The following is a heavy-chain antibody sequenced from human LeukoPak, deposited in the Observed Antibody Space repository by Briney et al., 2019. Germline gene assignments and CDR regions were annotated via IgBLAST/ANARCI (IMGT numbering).Heavy chain of an antibody. CDR2: IGAAGDT. J-gene: IGHJ4*02. D-gene: IGHD1/OR15-1a*01. Sequence: GGSLRLSCAASGFTFSSYDMPWVRQATGKGLEWVSAIGAAGDTYYPGSVKGRFTISRENAKNSLYLQVNSLRAGDTAVYYCVRQTTRTDRSYFDYWGQGTLVTVSS. V-gene: IGHV3-13*01. CDR1: GFTFSSYD. CDR3: VRQTTRTDRSYFDY.